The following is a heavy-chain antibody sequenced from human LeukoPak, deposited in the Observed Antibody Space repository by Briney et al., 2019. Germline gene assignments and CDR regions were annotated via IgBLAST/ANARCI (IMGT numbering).Heavy chain of an antibody. CDR3: ARYDVGWYYFDY. CDR2: IYYSGST. V-gene: IGHV4-59*12. Sequence: SETLSLTCTVSGGSISSYCWSWIRQPPGKGLEWIGYIYYSGSTNYNPSLKSRVTISVDTSKNQFSLKLSSVTAADTAVYYCARYDVGWYYFDYWGQGTLVTVSS. D-gene: IGHD6-19*01. CDR1: GGSISSYC. J-gene: IGHJ4*02.